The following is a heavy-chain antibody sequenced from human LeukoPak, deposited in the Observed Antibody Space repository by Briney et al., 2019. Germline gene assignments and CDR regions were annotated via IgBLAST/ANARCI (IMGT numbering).Heavy chain of an antibody. Sequence: SVKVSCKASGYSFTSYGITWVRQAPGQGLEWMGWISGYNGNTKYAQKFQGRVTMTTDTSTSTAYMELRSLRSDDTAVYYCARDYGDYPSYWGQGTLVTVSS. CDR1: GYSFTSYG. J-gene: IGHJ4*02. D-gene: IGHD4-17*01. CDR3: ARDYGDYPSY. V-gene: IGHV1-18*01. CDR2: ISGYNGNT.